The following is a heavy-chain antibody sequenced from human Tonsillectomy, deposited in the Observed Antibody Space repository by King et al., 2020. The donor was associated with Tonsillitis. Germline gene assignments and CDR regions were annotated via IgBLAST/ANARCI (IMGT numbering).Heavy chain of an antibody. J-gene: IGHJ3*02. CDR3: ERTYHGSGMGVFDI. CDR2: INSDGSTT. CDR1: GFTVSSDW. V-gene: IGHV3-74*01. Sequence: EVQLVESGGGLVQPGGSLRLSCAASGFTVSSDWMHWVRQVPGKGLVWVSRINSDGSTTNYADSVKGRFTISRDNAKNTVYLQMNSLRAEYTAVYYCERTYHGSGMGVFDIWGQGTMVTVSS. D-gene: IGHD3-10*01.